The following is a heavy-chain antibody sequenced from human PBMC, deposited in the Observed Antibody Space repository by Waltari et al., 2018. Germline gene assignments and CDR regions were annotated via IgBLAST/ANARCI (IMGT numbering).Heavy chain of an antibody. CDR3: ARLGFYDSSGYSSVPSDY. D-gene: IGHD3-22*01. V-gene: IGHV4-34*01. CDR1: GGSFSGYY. Sequence: QVQLQQWGAGLLKPSETLSLTCAVYGGSFSGYYWSWIRQPPGKGLEWIGEINHSGSTNYNPSLKSRVTISVDTSKNQFSLKLSSVTAADTAVYYCARLGFYDSSGYSSVPSDYWGQGTLVTVSS. J-gene: IGHJ4*02. CDR2: INHSGST.